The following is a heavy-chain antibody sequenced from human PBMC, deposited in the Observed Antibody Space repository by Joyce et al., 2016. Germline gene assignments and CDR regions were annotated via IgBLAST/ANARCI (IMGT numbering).Heavy chain of an antibody. D-gene: IGHD2-21*01. J-gene: IGHJ4*02. CDR1: GFPLGDYS. CDR2: IRSQNSGGTT. CDR3: TRERYFHFDY. Sequence: VLLEESGGTLVKPGRSLRLSCSAAGFPLGDYSMTWFRQARGKGLEGCGFIRSQNSGGTTEYAACVEGRFNISRDDSKSTVYLHMNSLKAEDTAVYYCTRERYFHFDYWGQGTLVTVSS. V-gene: IGHV3-49*05.